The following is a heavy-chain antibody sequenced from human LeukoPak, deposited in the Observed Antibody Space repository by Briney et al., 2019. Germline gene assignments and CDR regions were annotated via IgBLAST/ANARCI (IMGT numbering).Heavy chain of an antibody. J-gene: IGHJ4*02. V-gene: IGHV5-51*01. Sequence: GESLQISCQGSGSSFTSYWIGWVRQLPGKGLEWMGIIYPGDSDTRYSPSFQGQVTISADKSISTAYLQWSSLKASDTAMYYCARPSRKGSSGYSSFDYWGQGTLVTVSS. CDR2: IYPGDSDT. CDR3: ARPSRKGSSGYSSFDY. CDR1: GSSFTSYW. D-gene: IGHD3-22*01.